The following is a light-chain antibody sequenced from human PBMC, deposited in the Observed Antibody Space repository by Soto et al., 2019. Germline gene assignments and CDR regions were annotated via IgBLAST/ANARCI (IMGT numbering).Light chain of an antibody. CDR2: GNS. V-gene: IGLV1-40*01. CDR1: SSNIGAGYD. J-gene: IGLJ1*01. CDR3: QSYDSSLSGV. Sequence: QSVLTQPPSVSGAPGQRVTISCTGSSSNIGAGYDVHWCQQLPGTAPKLLIYGNSNRPSGVPDRFSGSKSGTSASLAITGLQAEDEADYYCQSYDSSLSGVFGTG.